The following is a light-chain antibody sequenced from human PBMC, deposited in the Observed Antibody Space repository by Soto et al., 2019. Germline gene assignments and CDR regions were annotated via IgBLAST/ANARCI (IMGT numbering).Light chain of an antibody. V-gene: IGKV1-39*01. CDR1: QSISSY. J-gene: IGKJ3*01. CDR2: AAS. Sequence: DIQMTQSPSSLSASVGDRVTITCRASQSISSYLNWYQQKPGKAPELLIYAASDLQSGVPSRFSGSGSGTDFTLTISSLQPEDFATYYCQQSDTFGPGTKVDIK. CDR3: QQSDT.